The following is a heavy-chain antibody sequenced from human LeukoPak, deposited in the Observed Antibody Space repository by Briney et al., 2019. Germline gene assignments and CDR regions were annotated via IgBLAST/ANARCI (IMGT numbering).Heavy chain of an antibody. V-gene: IGHV3-7*01. Sequence: PGGSPRLSCAASGFTFSSYWMSWVRQAPGKGLEWVANIKQDGSEKYHVDSVKGRFTISRDNAKNSLYLQMNSLRDEDTAVYYCAREWYCSGGSCYITAGYWGQGTLVTVSS. CDR3: AREWYCSGGSCYITAGY. J-gene: IGHJ4*02. CDR2: IKQDGSEK. CDR1: GFTFSSYW. D-gene: IGHD2-15*01.